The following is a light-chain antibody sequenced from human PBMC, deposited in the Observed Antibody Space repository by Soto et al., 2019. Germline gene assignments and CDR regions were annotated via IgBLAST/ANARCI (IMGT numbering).Light chain of an antibody. V-gene: IGKV3-20*01. CDR2: GAS. CDR1: QSVSSSY. Sequence: EIVLTQSPGTLSLSPGERATLSCRASQSVSSSYLAWYQQKPGQAPRLLIYGASSRATVIPDRFSGSGSVTDFTLTISRLEPEDCAVYYCQQYGSSPLTFGGGTKVEIK. J-gene: IGKJ4*01. CDR3: QQYGSSPLT.